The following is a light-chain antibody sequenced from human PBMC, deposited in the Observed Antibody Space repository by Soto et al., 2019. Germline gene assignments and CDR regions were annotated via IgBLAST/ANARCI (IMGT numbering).Light chain of an antibody. CDR2: DAS. J-gene: IGKJ5*01. V-gene: IGKV1-5*01. CDR1: QSISSW. CDR3: QQYGSSPRIT. Sequence: GDRVTITCRASQSISSWLAWYQQKPGKAPKLLIYDASSLESGVPSRFSGSGSGTEFTLTISRLEPEDFAVYYCQQYGSSPRITFGQGTRLEIK.